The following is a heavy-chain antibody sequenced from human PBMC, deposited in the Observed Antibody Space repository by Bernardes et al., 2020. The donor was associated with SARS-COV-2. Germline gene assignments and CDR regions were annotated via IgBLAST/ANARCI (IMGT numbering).Heavy chain of an antibody. Sequence: GGSLRLSCAASGFKFISYTMNWVRQAPGKGLEWVSSISSTGSYTYYADSVKGRFTISRDNAKNSVYLQMNSLRADDTAVYYCASPLVVTAINAGYYWGQGTQVTVSS. CDR1: GFKFISYT. J-gene: IGHJ4*02. CDR3: ASPLVVTAINAGYY. V-gene: IGHV3-21*01. D-gene: IGHD2-21*02. CDR2: ISSTGSYT.